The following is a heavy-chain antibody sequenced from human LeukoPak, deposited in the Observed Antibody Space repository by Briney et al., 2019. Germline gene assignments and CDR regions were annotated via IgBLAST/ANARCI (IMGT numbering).Heavy chain of an antibody. CDR2: INHSGST. J-gene: IGHJ5*02. CDR1: GGSFSGYY. D-gene: IGHD3-10*01. V-gene: IGHV4-34*01. CDR3: ARHRNYGHWFDP. Sequence: SETLSLTCAVYGGSFSGYYWIWIRQPPGKGLEWIGEINHSGSTNYNPSLKSRVTISVDTSKNQFSLKLSSVTAADTAVYYCARHRNYGHWFDPWGQGTLVTVSS.